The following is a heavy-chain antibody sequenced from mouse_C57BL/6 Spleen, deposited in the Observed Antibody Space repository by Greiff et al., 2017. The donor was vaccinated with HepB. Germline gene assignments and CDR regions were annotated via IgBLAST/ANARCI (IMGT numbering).Heavy chain of an antibody. CDR1: GYTFTDYY. J-gene: IGHJ1*03. Sequence: VQLQQSGAELVRPGASVKLSCKASGYTFTDYYINWVKQRPGQGLEWIARIYPGSGNTYYNEKFKGKATLTAEKSSSTAYMQLSSLTSEDSAVYCCARSTGNWYCDVWGTGTTVTVS. D-gene: IGHD4-1*01. V-gene: IGHV1-76*01. CDR3: ARSTGNWYCDV. CDR2: IYPGSGNT.